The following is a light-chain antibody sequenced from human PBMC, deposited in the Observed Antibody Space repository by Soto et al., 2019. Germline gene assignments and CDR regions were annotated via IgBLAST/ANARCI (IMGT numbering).Light chain of an antibody. CDR1: QDIGNY. V-gene: IGKV1-33*01. CDR3: QQYDNMPLT. CDR2: DAY. J-gene: IGKJ4*01. Sequence: DIQMTQSPSALSASVGDRVTITCQASQDIGNYLNWYQQKPGKAPALLIYDAYTLETGVPSRFSGSGFGTDFSFTINSLQPEDIGTYYCQQYDNMPLTFGGGTKLAIK.